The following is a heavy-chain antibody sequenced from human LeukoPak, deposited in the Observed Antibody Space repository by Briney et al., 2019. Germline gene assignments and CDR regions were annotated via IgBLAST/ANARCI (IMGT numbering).Heavy chain of an antibody. Sequence: SETLSLTCTVSGGSISSSSYYWGWIRQPPGKGLEWIGSISYSGSTYYNPSLKSRVTISVDTSKNQFSLRLSSVTAADTAVYYCARLPTVTFFDYWGQGTLVTVSS. D-gene: IGHD4-17*01. CDR1: GGSISSSSYY. CDR3: ARLPTVTFFDY. V-gene: IGHV4-39*01. J-gene: IGHJ4*02. CDR2: ISYSGST.